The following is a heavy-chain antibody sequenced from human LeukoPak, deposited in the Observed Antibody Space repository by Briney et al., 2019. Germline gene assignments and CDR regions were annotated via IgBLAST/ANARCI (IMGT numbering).Heavy chain of an antibody. CDR3: AKGGYINIWRNYFAY. D-gene: IGHD2-2*02. V-gene: IGHV3-23*01. CDR2: ISESGGST. J-gene: IGHJ4*02. Sequence: GGSLRLSCAASGFTFSSYGMSWVRQAPGKGLEWVSAISESGGSTYYTDSVKGRFTFSRDNSKNTLYLQMNSLRAEDTAIYYCAKGGYINIWRNYFAYWGQGTLVTVSS. CDR1: GFTFSSYG.